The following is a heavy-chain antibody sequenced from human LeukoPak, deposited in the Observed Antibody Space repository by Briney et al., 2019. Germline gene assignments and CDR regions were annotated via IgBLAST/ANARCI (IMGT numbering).Heavy chain of an antibody. CDR3: AKLSVPAAMRINWFDP. V-gene: IGHV3-23*01. CDR2: ISGSGGST. D-gene: IGHD2-2*01. Sequence: GGSLRLSCAASGFTFSSYAMGWVRQAPGKGLEWVSAISGSGGSTYYADSVKGRFTISRDNSKNTLYLQMNSLRAEDTAVYYCAKLSVPAAMRINWFDPWGQGTLVTVSS. J-gene: IGHJ5*02. CDR1: GFTFSSYA.